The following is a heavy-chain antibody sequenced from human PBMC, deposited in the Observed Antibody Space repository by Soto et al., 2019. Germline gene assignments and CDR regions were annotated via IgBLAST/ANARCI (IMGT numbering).Heavy chain of an antibody. D-gene: IGHD3-22*01. Sequence: ASVKVSCKASGYTFTGYYMHWVRQAPGQGLEWMGWINPNSGGTNYAQKFQGRVTMTRDTSISTAYMELSRLRSDDTAVYYCARLYDYDSSGSGYWGQGTLVTVSS. J-gene: IGHJ4*02. CDR3: ARLYDYDSSGSGY. CDR2: INPNSGGT. V-gene: IGHV1-2*02. CDR1: GYTFTGYY.